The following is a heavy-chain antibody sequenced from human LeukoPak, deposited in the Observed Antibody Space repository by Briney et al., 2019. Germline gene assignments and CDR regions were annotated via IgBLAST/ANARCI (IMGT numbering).Heavy chain of an antibody. CDR1: RYTFTSYC. CDR2: INPSGGST. V-gene: IGHV1-46*01. Sequence: ASVKVSCMASRYTFTSYCMHWVRQAPGQGLEWMGIINPSGGSTSYAQKFQGRVTITADESTSTDYMELSSLRSEDTAVYYCARDDGYYFDYWGQGTLVTV. CDR3: ARDDGYYFDY. J-gene: IGHJ4*02.